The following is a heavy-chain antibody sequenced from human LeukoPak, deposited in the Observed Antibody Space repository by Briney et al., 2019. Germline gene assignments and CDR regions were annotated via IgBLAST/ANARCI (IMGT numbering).Heavy chain of an antibody. J-gene: IGHJ6*03. V-gene: IGHV4-61*02. CDR3: ARAASYYYGSGSYYKDYYYYYMDV. CDR1: GGSISSGSYY. D-gene: IGHD3-10*01. Sequence: SQTLSLTRTVSGGSISSGSYYWSWIRQPAGKGLEWIGRIYTSGSTNYNPSLKSRVTISVDTSKNQFSLKLSSVTAADTAVYYCARAASYYYGSGSYYKDYYYYYMDVWGKGTTVTVSS. CDR2: IYTSGST.